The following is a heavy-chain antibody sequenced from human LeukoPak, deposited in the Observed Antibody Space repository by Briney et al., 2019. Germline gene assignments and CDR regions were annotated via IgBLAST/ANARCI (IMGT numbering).Heavy chain of an antibody. V-gene: IGHV1-69*05. CDR2: IIPIFGTA. Sequence: SVKVSCKSSGCTFTIYAISWVRQAPGQGLEWMGGIIPIFGTANYAQKFQGRVTITTDESTSTAYMELSSLRSEDTAVYYCARDRRVGAAYYFDYWGQGTLVTVSS. J-gene: IGHJ4*02. CDR1: GCTFTIYA. D-gene: IGHD1-26*01. CDR3: ARDRRVGAAYYFDY.